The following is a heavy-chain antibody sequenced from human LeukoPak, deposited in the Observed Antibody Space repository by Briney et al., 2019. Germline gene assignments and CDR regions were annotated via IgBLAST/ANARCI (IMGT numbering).Heavy chain of an antibody. CDR1: GGTFSNYA. Sequence: ASVKVSCEASGGTFSNYAISWVRQAPGQGLEWMGRIIPIFGTGNYAQKFQGRVTITADESTSTAYMELSSLRSEDTAVYFCARDFHYSGSGSYYNRAFDIWGQGTVVTVSS. CDR2: IIPIFGTG. CDR3: ARDFHYSGSGSYYNRAFDI. V-gene: IGHV1-69*13. J-gene: IGHJ3*02. D-gene: IGHD3-10*01.